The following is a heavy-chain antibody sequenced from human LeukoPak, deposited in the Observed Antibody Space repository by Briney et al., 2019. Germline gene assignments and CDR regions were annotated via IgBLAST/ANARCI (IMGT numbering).Heavy chain of an antibody. V-gene: IGHV3-23*01. CDR3: AKDVISVAGTPRYFDY. Sequence: GGSLRLSCAASGVTFSSYAMSWVRQAPGEGLEWVSAIIASDGSTYYADSVKGRFTISRDNSKNTLYLQMNNLRDEDTAVYYCAKDVISVAGTPRYFDYWGQGTLVTVSS. D-gene: IGHD6-19*01. J-gene: IGHJ4*02. CDR1: GVTFSSYA. CDR2: IIASDGST.